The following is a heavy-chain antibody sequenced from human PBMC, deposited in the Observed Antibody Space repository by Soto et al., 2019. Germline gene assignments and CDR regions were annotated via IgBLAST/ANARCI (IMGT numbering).Heavy chain of an antibody. D-gene: IGHD1-26*01. J-gene: IGHJ3*02. CDR3: ARSQLLSAFDI. V-gene: IGHV3-30*03. CDR2: IPYDGSNK. Sequence: PGGSLRPSCAASGFTFSSYGMHWVRQAPGKGLEWVAVIPYDGSNKYYADSVKGRFTISRDNSKNTLYLQMNSLRAEDTAVYYCARSQLLSAFDIWGQGTMVTVSS. CDR1: GFTFSSYG.